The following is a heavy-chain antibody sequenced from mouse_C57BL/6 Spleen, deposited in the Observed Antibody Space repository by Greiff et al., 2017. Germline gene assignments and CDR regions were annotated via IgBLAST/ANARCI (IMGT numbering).Heavy chain of an antibody. Sequence: QVQLKQPGPELVKPGASVKLSCKASGYTFTSYWMHWVKQRPGQGLEWIGNINPSNGGTNYNEKFKSKATLTVDKSSSTAYMQLSSLTSEDSAVYYCARGDYGRSLRWYFDVWGTGTTVTVSS. J-gene: IGHJ1*03. CDR3: ARGDYGRSLRWYFDV. CDR1: GYTFTSYW. V-gene: IGHV1-53*01. D-gene: IGHD1-1*01. CDR2: INPSNGGT.